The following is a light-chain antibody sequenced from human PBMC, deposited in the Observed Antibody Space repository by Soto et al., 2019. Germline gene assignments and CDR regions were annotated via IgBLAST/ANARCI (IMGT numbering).Light chain of an antibody. CDR1: SSDVGSYNL. Sequence: QSVLTQPAAVSESPGQSITISCTGTSSDVGSYNLVSWYQQHPGKAPKLMIYEVSKRPSGVSNRFSGSKSGNTASLTISGLQAEDEADYYCCSYAGSSTSYVFGTGTKVTVL. V-gene: IGLV2-23*02. J-gene: IGLJ1*01. CDR3: CSYAGSSTSYV. CDR2: EVS.